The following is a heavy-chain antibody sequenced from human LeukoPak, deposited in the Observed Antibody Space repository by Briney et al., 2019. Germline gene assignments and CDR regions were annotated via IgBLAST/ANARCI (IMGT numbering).Heavy chain of an antibody. D-gene: IGHD5-18*01. Sequence: ASVKVSCKASGYTFTSYYMHWVRQAPGQGLEWMGMINPSGGSTSYAQKFQGRVTMTRDTSTSTVYMELSSLRSEDTAVYYCARDGAHTAMVFPYFDYWGQGTLVTVSS. J-gene: IGHJ4*02. CDR1: GYTFTSYY. V-gene: IGHV1-46*01. CDR3: ARDGAHTAMVFPYFDY. CDR2: INPSGGST.